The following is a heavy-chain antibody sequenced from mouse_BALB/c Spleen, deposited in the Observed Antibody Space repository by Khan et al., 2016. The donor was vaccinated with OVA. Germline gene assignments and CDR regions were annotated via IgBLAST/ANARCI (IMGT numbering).Heavy chain of an antibody. Sequence: EVQLQESGPGLVKPSQSLSLTCTVTGYSITSGYSWNWIRQFPGTKLEWMGYISYSGSTNYNPSLKSRISITRDTSKNQFFLQLNSVTTEDTATYYWARTARIKYWGQGTTLTVSS. V-gene: IGHV3-1*02. CDR1: GYSITSGYS. CDR2: ISYSGST. D-gene: IGHD1-2*01. CDR3: ARTARIKY. J-gene: IGHJ2*01.